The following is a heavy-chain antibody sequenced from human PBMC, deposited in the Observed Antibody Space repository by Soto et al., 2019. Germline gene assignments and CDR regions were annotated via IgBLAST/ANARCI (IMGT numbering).Heavy chain of an antibody. Sequence: ASVKVSCKASDYTFNSYGISWVRKAPGQGLEWMGWLSGDNGDIKYAQKFQGRVTMTTDISTSTVYMELRSLSSDDTAVYFCAGSRGFGFDFWGQGTLVTVSS. D-gene: IGHD2-15*01. CDR1: DYTFNSYG. CDR2: LSGDNGDI. J-gene: IGHJ4*02. V-gene: IGHV1-18*01. CDR3: AGSRGFGFDF.